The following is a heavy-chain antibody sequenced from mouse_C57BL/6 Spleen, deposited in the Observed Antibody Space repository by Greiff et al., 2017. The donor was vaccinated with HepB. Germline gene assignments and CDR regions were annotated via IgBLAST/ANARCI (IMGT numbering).Heavy chain of an antibody. CDR1: GFTFSSYG. CDR2: ISSGGSYT. CDR3: ARQRDSSGFAWFAY. D-gene: IGHD3-2*02. Sequence: EVQVVESGGDLVKPGGSLKLSCAASGFTFSSYGMSWVRQTPDKRLEWVATISSGGSYTYYPDSVKGRFTISRDNAKNTLYLQMSSLKSEDTAMYYCARQRDSSGFAWFAYWGQGTLVTVSA. J-gene: IGHJ3*01. V-gene: IGHV5-6*01.